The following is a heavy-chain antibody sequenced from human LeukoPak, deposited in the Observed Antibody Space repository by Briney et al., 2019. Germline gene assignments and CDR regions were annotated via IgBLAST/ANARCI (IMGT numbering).Heavy chain of an antibody. J-gene: IGHJ4*02. Sequence: GGSLRLSCTVSGFTFSDFATSWVRQAPGKGLEWVSGNTGSVEYYANSVKGRFTVSRDDSKSTLYLQMNSLGVEDTATYYCARGSDLASFNELEYWGQGTLVTVSS. D-gene: IGHD2-21*01. CDR1: GFTFSDFA. V-gene: IGHV3-23*01. CDR3: ARGSDLASFNELEY. CDR2: NTGSVE.